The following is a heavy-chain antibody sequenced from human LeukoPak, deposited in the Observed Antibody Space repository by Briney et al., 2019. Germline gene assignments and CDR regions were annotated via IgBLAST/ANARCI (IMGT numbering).Heavy chain of an antibody. CDR2: INSDGSST. Sequence: PGGSLRLSCAASGFTFSAYWVHWVRQAPGKGLVWVSRINSDGSSTSYADSVKGRFTISRDNAKITLYLQMNSLRAEDTAVYYCTSKTTDYYDSSGVGGYWGQGTLVTVSS. J-gene: IGHJ4*02. V-gene: IGHV3-74*01. D-gene: IGHD3-22*01. CDR1: GFTFSAYW. CDR3: TSKTTDYYDSSGVGGY.